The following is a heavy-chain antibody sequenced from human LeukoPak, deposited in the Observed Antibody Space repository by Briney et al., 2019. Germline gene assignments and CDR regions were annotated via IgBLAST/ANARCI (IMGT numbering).Heavy chain of an antibody. V-gene: IGHV4-59*01. CDR2: IYYTGST. D-gene: IGHD4-17*01. Sequence: SETLSLTCTVSGGSISGYYWSWIRQPPGKGLEWIGYIYYTGSTNYNPSLKSRVTISVDTSKNQFSLKLTSVTAADTAVYYCARTSVTPPDYYYYGMDVWGQGTTVTVSS. J-gene: IGHJ6*02. CDR1: GGSISGYY. CDR3: ARTSVTPPDYYYYGMDV.